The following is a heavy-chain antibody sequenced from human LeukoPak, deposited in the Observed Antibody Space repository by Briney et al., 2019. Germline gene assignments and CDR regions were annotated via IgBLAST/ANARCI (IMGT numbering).Heavy chain of an antibody. Sequence: ASVKVSCKASGGTFSSYAISWVRQAPGQGLEWMGGIIPIFGTANYAQKFQGRVTITTDESTSTAYMELSSLRSEDTAVYYCARDNTNGLATRGFDYWGQGSLVTVSS. CDR3: ARDNTNGLATRGFDY. CDR1: GGTFSSYA. D-gene: IGHD1-26*01. J-gene: IGHJ4*02. CDR2: IIPIFGTA. V-gene: IGHV1-69*05.